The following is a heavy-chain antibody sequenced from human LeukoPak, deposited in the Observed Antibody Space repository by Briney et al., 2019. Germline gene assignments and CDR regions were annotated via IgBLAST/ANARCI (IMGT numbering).Heavy chain of an antibody. J-gene: IGHJ6*03. D-gene: IGHD6-6*01. CDR3: ARDLPVAARLLYYYYYMDV. CDR2: INPSGGST. Sequence: GASVKVSCKASGYTFTNHFMHWVRQAPGQGLEWMGIINPSGGSTSYTQKFQGRVTMTKNTSISTAYMELSSLRSEDTAVYYCARDLPVAARLLYYYYYMDVWGKGTTVTVSS. V-gene: IGHV1-46*01. CDR1: GYTFTNHF.